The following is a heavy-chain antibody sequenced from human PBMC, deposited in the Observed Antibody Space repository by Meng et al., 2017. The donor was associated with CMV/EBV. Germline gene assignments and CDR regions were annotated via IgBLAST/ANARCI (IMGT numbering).Heavy chain of an antibody. V-gene: IGHV5-51*01. CDR1: GYSFTSYW. J-gene: IGHJ6*02. CDR2: IYPGDSDT. Sequence: KVSCKGSGYSFTSYWIGWVRQTPGKGLEWMGIIYPGDSDTRYSPSFQGQVTISADKSISTAYLQWSSLKASDTAMYYCARSFRFGHSSPTGYYYYGMDVWGQETTVTVSS. D-gene: IGHD6-13*01. CDR3: ARSFRFGHSSPTGYYYYGMDV.